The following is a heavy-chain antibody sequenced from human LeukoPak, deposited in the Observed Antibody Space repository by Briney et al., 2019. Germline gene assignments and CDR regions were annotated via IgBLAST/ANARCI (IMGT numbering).Heavy chain of an antibody. Sequence: ASVKVSCKASGYTFIDYFVHWMRQTPGQGLEWLGWINPNSGVTRYAQKFQGRVTLTRDTAAYMELSSLKSDDTAVYYCARAVSGTLGGASDIWGQGTAVTVSS. J-gene: IGHJ3*02. CDR1: GYTFIDYF. D-gene: IGHD1-7*01. CDR2: INPNSGVT. CDR3: ARAVSGTLGGASDI. V-gene: IGHV1-2*02.